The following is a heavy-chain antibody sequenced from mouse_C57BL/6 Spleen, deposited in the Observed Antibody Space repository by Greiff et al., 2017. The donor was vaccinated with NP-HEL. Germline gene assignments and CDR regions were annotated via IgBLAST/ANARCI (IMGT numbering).Heavy chain of an antibody. CDR1: GYSITSGYY. CDR2: ISYDGSN. J-gene: IGHJ4*01. D-gene: IGHD2-2*01. Sequence: VQLKESGPGLVKPSQSLSLTCSVTGYSITSGYYWNWIRQFPGNKLEWMGYISYDGSNNYNPSLKNRISITRDTSKNQFFLKLNSVTTEDTATYYCARDGYESFMDYWGQGTSVTVSS. V-gene: IGHV3-6*01. CDR3: ARDGYESFMDY.